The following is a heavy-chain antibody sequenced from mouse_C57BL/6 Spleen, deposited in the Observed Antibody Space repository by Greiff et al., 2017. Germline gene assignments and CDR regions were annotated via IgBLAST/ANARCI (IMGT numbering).Heavy chain of an antibody. J-gene: IGHJ2*01. D-gene: IGHD2-12*01. CDR3: ANDEGGYFDY. CDR2: INPGSGGT. Sequence: QVQLQQSGAELVRPGTSVKVSCKASGYAFTNYLIEWVKQRPGQGLEWIGVINPGSGGTNYNEKFKGKATLTADKSSSTAYMQLSSLTSEDSAVYFCANDEGGYFDYWGQGTTLTVSS. CDR1: GYAFTNYL. V-gene: IGHV1-54*01.